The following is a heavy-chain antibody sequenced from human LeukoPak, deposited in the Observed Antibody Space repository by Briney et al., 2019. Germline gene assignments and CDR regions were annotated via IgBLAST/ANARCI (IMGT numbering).Heavy chain of an antibody. CDR3: ASHYYGSGSYDERSFDY. CDR2: IYSGGST. Sequence: GGSLRLSCGASGFPVSSNYMRRVRQAPGKGLGWVSVIYSGGSTYYADSVKGRFTISRHNSKNTLYLQINSLRAEDTAVYYCASHYYGSGSYDERSFDYWGQGTLVTVSS. D-gene: IGHD3-10*01. J-gene: IGHJ4*02. CDR1: GFPVSSNY. V-gene: IGHV3-53*04.